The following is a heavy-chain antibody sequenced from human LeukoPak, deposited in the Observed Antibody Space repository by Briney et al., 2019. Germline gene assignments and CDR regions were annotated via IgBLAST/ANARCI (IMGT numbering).Heavy chain of an antibody. V-gene: IGHV1-69*04. CDR1: GGTSSSYA. D-gene: IGHD3-22*01. CDR2: IIPILGIA. J-gene: IGHJ4*02. Sequence: GASVKVSCKASGGTSSSYAISWVRQAPGQGLEWMGRIIPILGIANYAQKFQGRVTITADKSTSTAYMELSSLRSEDTAVYYCARALDSSGYYYGYWGQGTLVTVSS. CDR3: ARALDSSGYYYGY.